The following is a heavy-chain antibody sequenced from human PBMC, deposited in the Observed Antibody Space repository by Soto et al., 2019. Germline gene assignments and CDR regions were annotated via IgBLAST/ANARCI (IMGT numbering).Heavy chain of an antibody. J-gene: IGHJ5*02. CDR2: IDDSGGIT. D-gene: IGHD3-10*01. CDR1: GFTFGTTD. CDR3: VKNSGWFNT. V-gene: IGHV3-23*01. Sequence: QLLQSGGGLVQPGGSLTLSCAASGFTFGTTDMSWVRQAPGEGLEWVSTIDDSGGITYYADSVKGRFTISRDNSRNTVYLQMNSLRGDDTALYYCVKNSGWFNTWGQGALVTVSS.